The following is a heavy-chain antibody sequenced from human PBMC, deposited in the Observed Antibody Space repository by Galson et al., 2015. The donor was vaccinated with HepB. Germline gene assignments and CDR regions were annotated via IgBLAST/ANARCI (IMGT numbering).Heavy chain of an antibody. Sequence: SLRLSCAASGFTFSSYSMNWVRQAPGKGLEWVSSISPSSSYIYYADSVKGRFTISRDNAKNSLYLQMNSLRAEDTAVYYCARGDYYDSSGWVSVWYFDYWGQGILVTVSS. CDR3: ARGDYYDSSGWVSVWYFDY. D-gene: IGHD3-22*01. J-gene: IGHJ4*02. V-gene: IGHV3-21*01. CDR2: ISPSSSYI. CDR1: GFTFSSYS.